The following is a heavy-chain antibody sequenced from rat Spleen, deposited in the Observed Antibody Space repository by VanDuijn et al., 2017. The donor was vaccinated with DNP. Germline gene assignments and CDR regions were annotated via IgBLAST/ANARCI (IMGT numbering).Heavy chain of an antibody. J-gene: IGHJ1*01. CDR3: AREGGYLYFDF. CDR2: IRNSGST. Sequence: EVQLQESGPGLVKPSQSLSLTCSVTGYSITSNYWGWIRKFPGNKMEWIGHIRNSGSTTYNPSLKSRISITRDTSKNQFFLQLNSVTTEDTATYYCAREGGYLYFDFWGPGTMVTVSS. V-gene: IGHV3-1*01. D-gene: IGHD1-11*01. CDR1: GYSITSNY.